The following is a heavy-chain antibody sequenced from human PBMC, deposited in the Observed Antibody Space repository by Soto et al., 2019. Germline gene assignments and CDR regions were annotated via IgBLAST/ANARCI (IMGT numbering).Heavy chain of an antibody. CDR3: ARGGGTSPFDY. J-gene: IGHJ4*02. D-gene: IGHD2-15*01. Sequence: ASVKVSFKASGYTFTNYAIHWVRQAPGQRLEWMGWINGGNGNTKYSQNFQGRVTITRDTSASTAYMELSSLRSEDTAVYYCARGGGTSPFDYWGQGTLVTVSS. V-gene: IGHV1-3*01. CDR1: GYTFTNYA. CDR2: INGGNGNT.